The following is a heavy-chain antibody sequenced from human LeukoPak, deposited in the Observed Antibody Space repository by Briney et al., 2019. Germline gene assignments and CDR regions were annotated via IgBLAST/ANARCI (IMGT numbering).Heavy chain of an antibody. V-gene: IGHV3-11*01. D-gene: IGHD6-19*01. CDR1: GFIFRDYH. CDR2: ISPGGDAT. J-gene: IGHJ4*02. Sequence: GGSLRLSCAASGFIFRDYHMNWIRQAPGKGLEWGSYISPGGDATYFADSVRGRFTISRDNAKNSLYLQMNSLTAEDAAVYYCAGGLDIAVAGPGGYFDYWGEGTLVTVSS. CDR3: AGGLDIAVAGPGGYFDY.